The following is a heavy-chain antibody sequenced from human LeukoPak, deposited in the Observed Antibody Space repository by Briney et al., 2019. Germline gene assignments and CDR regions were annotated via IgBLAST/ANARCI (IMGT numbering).Heavy chain of an antibody. CDR3: ARAYNWNDPSPFDY. CDR1: GFTFSDYY. Sequence: KPGGSLRLSCAASGFTFSDYYMSWIRQAPGKGLEWVSYISSSSTYTNYADSVKGRFTISRDNAKNSLYLQMNSLRAEDTAVYYCARAYNWNDPSPFDYWGQGTLVTVSS. D-gene: IGHD1-1*01. CDR2: ISSSSTYT. J-gene: IGHJ4*02. V-gene: IGHV3-11*06.